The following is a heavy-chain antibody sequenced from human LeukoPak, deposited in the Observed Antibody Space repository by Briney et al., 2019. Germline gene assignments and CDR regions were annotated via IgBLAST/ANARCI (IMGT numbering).Heavy chain of an antibody. J-gene: IGHJ3*02. V-gene: IGHV4-31*03. Sequence: TLSLTCTVSGGSISSGGYYWSWIRQHPGKGLEWIGYIYYSGSTYYNPSLKSRVTISVDTSKNQFSLKLSSVTAADTAVYYCARGRNYYDSSGYYDVGAFDIWGQGTMVTVSS. CDR1: GGSISSGGYY. D-gene: IGHD3-22*01. CDR2: IYYSGST. CDR3: ARGRNYYDSSGYYDVGAFDI.